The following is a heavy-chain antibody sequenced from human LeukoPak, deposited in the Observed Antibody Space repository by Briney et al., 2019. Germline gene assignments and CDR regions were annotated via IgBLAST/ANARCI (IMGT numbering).Heavy chain of an antibody. CDR1: GFTFSSYE. Sequence: NPGGSLRLSCAASGFTFSSYEMNWVRQAPGKGLEWVSSISGSSSYIYYADSVKGRFSISRDNAKNSLYLQMNSLRVEDTGVYYCARDVYYGSGSPRLDYWGQGTLVTVSS. CDR3: ARDVYYGSGSPRLDY. J-gene: IGHJ4*02. V-gene: IGHV3-21*01. CDR2: ISGSSSYI. D-gene: IGHD3-10*01.